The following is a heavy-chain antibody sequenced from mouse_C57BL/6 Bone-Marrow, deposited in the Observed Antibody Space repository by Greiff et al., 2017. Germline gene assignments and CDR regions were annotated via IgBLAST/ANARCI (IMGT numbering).Heavy chain of an antibody. CDR2: IYSSDSET. CDR1: GYTFTSYW. CDR3: ARSYDFYAMDY. Sequence: QVQLQQPGAELVRPWSPVKLSCKASGYTFTSYWLDWVKQRPGQGLEWIGNIYSSDSETHYNQKFNDKATLTVDKSPNTDYIQLSSLTSEDSAVYYCARSYDFYAMDYWGQGTSVTVSS. J-gene: IGHJ4*01. D-gene: IGHD6-5*01. V-gene: IGHV1-61*01.